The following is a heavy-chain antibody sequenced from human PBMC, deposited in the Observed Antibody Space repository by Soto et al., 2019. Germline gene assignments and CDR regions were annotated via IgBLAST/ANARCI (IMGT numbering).Heavy chain of an antibody. V-gene: IGHV1-2*02. J-gene: IGHJ5*02. CDR3: VRAHARGFSNWFDP. CDR2: INPHSGAT. Sequence: ASVKVSCKASGYIFSANYIHWVRQAPGQGLEWLGWINPHSGATNYAQKSLGRVTMSADTSASTAYMDLARLKSDDTAVYYCVRAHARGFSNWFDPWGRGTLVTVSS. CDR1: GYIFSANY. D-gene: IGHD3-22*01.